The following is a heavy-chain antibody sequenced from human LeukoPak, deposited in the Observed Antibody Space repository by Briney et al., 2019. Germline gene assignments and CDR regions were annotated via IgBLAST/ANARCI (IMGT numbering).Heavy chain of an antibody. CDR1: GYTFTTYW. CDR2: IYPGDSDT. J-gene: IGHJ4*02. V-gene: IGHV5-51*01. D-gene: IGHD6-13*01. Sequence: GESLKISCKGSGYTFTTYWISWVRQMPGKGLEWMGIIYPGDSDTRYSPSFQGQVTISADKSISTAYLQWSSLKASDTAMYYCARQQQLSQLDYWGQGTLVTVSS. CDR3: ARQQQLSQLDY.